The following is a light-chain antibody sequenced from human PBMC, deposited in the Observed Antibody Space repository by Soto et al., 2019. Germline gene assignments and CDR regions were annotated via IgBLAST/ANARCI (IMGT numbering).Light chain of an antibody. CDR3: QQYNNWPPWT. CDR2: VAS. CDR1: QSVSSN. J-gene: IGKJ1*01. V-gene: IGKV3-15*01. Sequence: EIVMTQSPVTLSVSSGERATLSCRASQSVSSNFAWYQQKPGQAPRLLIYVASTRATGVPARLSGSGSGTEFTLTISSLQSEDFAVYYCQQYNNWPPWTFGQGTKVDIK.